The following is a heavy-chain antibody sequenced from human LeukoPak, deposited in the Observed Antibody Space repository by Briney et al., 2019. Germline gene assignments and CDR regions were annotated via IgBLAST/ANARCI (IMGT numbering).Heavy chain of an antibody. CDR2: IYSGGST. D-gene: IGHD3-22*01. J-gene: IGHJ4*02. Sequence: GGSLRLSCAASGSTVSSNYMSWVRQAPGKGLEWVSVIYSGGSTYYADSVKGRFTISRDNSKNTLYLQMNSLRAEDTAVYYCARDGSRYYHYYFDYWGQGTLVTVSS. CDR3: ARDGSRYYHYYFDY. CDR1: GSTVSSNY. V-gene: IGHV3-66*01.